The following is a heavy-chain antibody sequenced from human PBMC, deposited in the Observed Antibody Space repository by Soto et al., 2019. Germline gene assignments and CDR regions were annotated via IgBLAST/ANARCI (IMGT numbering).Heavy chain of an antibody. CDR1: GYTFTAYG. CDR2: ISTHNGKT. J-gene: IGHJ4*02. CDR3: ARGVAAAAVYYFDH. Sequence: QVQLVQSGAEMKKPGASVRVSCKASGYTFTAYGITWVRQAPGQGLEYMGWISTHNGKTNYVQNLQGRVILTTDKSTSTAYMELRALTSDDTAVYYCARGVAAAAVYYFDHWGQGTLVTVSS. V-gene: IGHV1-18*04. D-gene: IGHD6-25*01.